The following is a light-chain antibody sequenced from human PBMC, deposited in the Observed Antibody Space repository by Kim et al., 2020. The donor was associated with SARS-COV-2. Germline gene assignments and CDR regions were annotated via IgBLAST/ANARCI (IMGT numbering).Light chain of an antibody. J-gene: IGLJ3*02. CDR2: RNN. Sequence: PMVTISFSRRLSTLGTNYVYWYQPLPGTAPNLLIYRNNQRPSGLPDRFSGSKSGTSASLAISGLRSEDEADYYCAAWDDSLSGPVFGGGTQLTVL. CDR1: LSTLGTNY. CDR3: AAWDDSLSGPV. V-gene: IGLV1-47*01.